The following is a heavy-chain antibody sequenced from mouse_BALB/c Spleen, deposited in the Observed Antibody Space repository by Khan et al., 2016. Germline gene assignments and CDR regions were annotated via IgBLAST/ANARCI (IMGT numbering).Heavy chain of an antibody. J-gene: IGHJ1*01. CDR2: INTYTEEP. Sequence: QIQLVQSGPELKKPGETVKISCKASGYTFTNYGMNWVKQAPGKGLKWMGWINTYTEEPTFADDFKGRFAFSLETSANTAYLQINNLTNEDTATYFCATGTDGDFDVWAAGTTFTVSS. V-gene: IGHV9-3-1*01. CDR1: GYTFTNYG. D-gene: IGHD4-1*01. CDR3: ATGTDGDFDV.